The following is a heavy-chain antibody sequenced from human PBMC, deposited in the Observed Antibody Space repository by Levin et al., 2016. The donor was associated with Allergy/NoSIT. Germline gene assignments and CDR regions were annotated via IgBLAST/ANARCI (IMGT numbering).Heavy chain of an antibody. CDR2: IYYSGST. CDR3: ARGSSGWTVYNWFDP. CDR1: GGSISSSSYY. Sequence: GSLRLSCTVSGGSISSSSYYWGWIRQPPGKGLEWIGSIYYSGSTYYNPSLKSRVTISVDTSKNQFSLKLSSVTAADTAVYYCARGSSGWTVYNWFDPWGQGTLVTVSS. V-gene: IGHV4-39*01. D-gene: IGHD6-19*01. J-gene: IGHJ5*02.